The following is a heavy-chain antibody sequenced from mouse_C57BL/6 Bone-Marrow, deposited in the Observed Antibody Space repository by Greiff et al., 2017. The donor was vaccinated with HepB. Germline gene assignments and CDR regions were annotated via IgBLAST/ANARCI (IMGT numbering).Heavy chain of an antibody. CDR3: ARRGDDRAWFAY. J-gene: IGHJ3*01. D-gene: IGHD2-14*01. Sequence: QVQLKESGPGILQSSQTLSLTCSFSGFSLSTSGMGVSWIRQPSGKGLEWLAHIYWDDDKRYNPSLKSRLTISKDTSRNQVFLKITSVDTADTATYYCARRGDDRAWFAYWGQGTLVTVSA. CDR1: GFSLSTSGMG. CDR2: IYWDDDK. V-gene: IGHV8-12*01.